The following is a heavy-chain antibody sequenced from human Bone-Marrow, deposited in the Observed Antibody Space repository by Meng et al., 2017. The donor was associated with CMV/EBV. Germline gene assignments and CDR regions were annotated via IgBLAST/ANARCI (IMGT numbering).Heavy chain of an antibody. CDR1: GFTFSSYA. D-gene: IGHD3-10*01. V-gene: IGHV3-23*01. Sequence: GESLKISCAASGFTFSSYAMSWVRQAPGKGLEWVSAISGSGGSTYYADSVKGRFTISRDNSKNTLYLQMNSLRAEGTAVYYCAKSKRSSTGEPFDPWGQGTLVTVSS. J-gene: IGHJ5*02. CDR2: ISGSGGST. CDR3: AKSKRSSTGEPFDP.